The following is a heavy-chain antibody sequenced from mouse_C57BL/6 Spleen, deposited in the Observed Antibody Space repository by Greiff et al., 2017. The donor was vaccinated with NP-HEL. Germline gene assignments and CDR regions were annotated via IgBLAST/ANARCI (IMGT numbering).Heavy chain of an antibody. CDR1: GYTFTDYY. D-gene: IGHD2-12*01. J-gene: IGHJ4*01. CDR3: GYDDYYAMDY. CDR2: INPNNGGT. Sequence: EVKLQQSGPELVKPGASVKISCKASGYTFTDYYMNWVKQSHGKSLEWIGDINPNNGGTSYNQKFKGKATLTVDKSSSTAYMELRSLTSEDSAVYYCGYDDYYAMDYWGQGTSVTVSS. V-gene: IGHV1-26*01.